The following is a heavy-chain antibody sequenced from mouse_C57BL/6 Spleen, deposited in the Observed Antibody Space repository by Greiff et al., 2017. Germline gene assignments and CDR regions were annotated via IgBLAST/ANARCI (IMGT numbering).Heavy chain of an antibody. CDR1: GYTFTSYW. CDR2: IYPGSGST. CDR3: ARSIYSPFFDY. D-gene: IGHD1-1*01. Sequence: QVQLKQPGAELVKPGASVKMSCKASGYTFTSYWITWVKQRPGQGLEWIGDIYPGSGSTNYNEKFKGKATLTVDTSSSTAYMQLSSLTSEDAAVYYCARSIYSPFFDYWGQGTTLTVSS. V-gene: IGHV1-55*01. J-gene: IGHJ2*01.